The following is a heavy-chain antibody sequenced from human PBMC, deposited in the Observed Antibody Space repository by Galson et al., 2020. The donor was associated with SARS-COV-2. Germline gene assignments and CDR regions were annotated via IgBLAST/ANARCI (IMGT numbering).Heavy chain of an antibody. CDR1: GYTLTELS. Sequence: RQDGPVKVSCKVSGYTLTELSMHWVRQAPGKGLEWMGGFDPEDGETIYAQKFQGRVTMTEDTSTDTAYMELSSLRSEDTAVYYCATSSAVMTAAAGSGWFDPWGQGTLVTVSS. J-gene: IGHJ5*02. D-gene: IGHD6-13*01. V-gene: IGHV1-24*01. CDR2: FDPEDGET. CDR3: ATSSAVMTAAAGSGWFDP.